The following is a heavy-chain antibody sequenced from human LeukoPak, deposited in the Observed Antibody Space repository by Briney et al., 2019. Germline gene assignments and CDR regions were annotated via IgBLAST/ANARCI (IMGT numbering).Heavy chain of an antibody. D-gene: IGHD6-19*01. V-gene: IGHV3-23*01. CDR2: ISGSGGST. CDR1: GFTFSSYA. J-gene: IGHJ4*02. Sequence: GGSLRLSRAASGFTFSSYAMSWVRQAPGKGLEWVSAISGSGGSTYYADSVKGRFTISRDNSKNTLYLQMSSLRAEDTALYYCAKYNSDWYDDYWGQGTLVTVSS. CDR3: AKYNSDWYDDY.